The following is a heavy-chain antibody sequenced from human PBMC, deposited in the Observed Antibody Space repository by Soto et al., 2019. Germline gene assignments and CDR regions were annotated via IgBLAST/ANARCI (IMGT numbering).Heavy chain of an antibody. CDR3: AGAGVRAVAGAHSRYGMDV. CDR1: GFTFSSYS. V-gene: IGHV3-48*01. Sequence: LRLSCAASGFTFSSYSMNWVRQAPGKGLEWVSYISSSSSTIYYADSVKGRFTISRDNAKNSLYLEMNSLRAEDTAMYYCAGAGVRAVAGAHSRYGMDVWGQGTTVTVSS. J-gene: IGHJ6*02. D-gene: IGHD6-19*01. CDR2: ISSSSSTI.